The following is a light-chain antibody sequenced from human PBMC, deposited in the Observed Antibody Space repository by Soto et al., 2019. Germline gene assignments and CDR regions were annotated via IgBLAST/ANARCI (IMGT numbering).Light chain of an antibody. Sequence: EIVMTQSPATLSVSPGERATLSCRASQSVSGNLAWYQHKPGQAPRLLIYGASTRATGIPARFSGSGSGTEFALTISSLQSEDVAVYYCQKYSNWPPCPVTFGPGTKVDIK. V-gene: IGKV3-15*01. CDR3: QKYSNWPPCPVT. CDR1: QSVSGN. CDR2: GAS. J-gene: IGKJ3*01.